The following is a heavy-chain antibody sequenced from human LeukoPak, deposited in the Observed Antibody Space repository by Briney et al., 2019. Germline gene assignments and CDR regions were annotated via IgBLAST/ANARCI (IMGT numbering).Heavy chain of an antibody. CDR3: ARSKHFDY. CDR2: ISGGSDRI. Sequence: GGSLRLSCAASGFTLSSYSMNWVRQAPGRGLEWVSYISGGSDRIYYADSVKGRFTISRDNAKNSLYLQMNSLRAEDTAVYYCARSKHFDYWGQGTLVTVSS. CDR1: GFTLSSYS. J-gene: IGHJ4*02. V-gene: IGHV3-21*05.